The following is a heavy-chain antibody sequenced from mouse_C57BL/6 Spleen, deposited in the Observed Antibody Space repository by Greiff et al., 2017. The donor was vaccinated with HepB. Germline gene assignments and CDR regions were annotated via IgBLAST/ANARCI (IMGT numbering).Heavy chain of an antibody. Sequence: VQLQQSGAELVKPGASVKLSCKASGYTFTSYWMHWVKQRPGQGLEWIGMIHPNSGSTNYNEKFKSKATLTVDKSSSKAYMQLSSLTSEDSAVYYCARRHGSSWFAYWGQGTLVTVSA. D-gene: IGHD1-1*01. CDR2: IHPNSGST. CDR1: GYTFTSYW. J-gene: IGHJ3*01. CDR3: ARRHGSSWFAY. V-gene: IGHV1-64*01.